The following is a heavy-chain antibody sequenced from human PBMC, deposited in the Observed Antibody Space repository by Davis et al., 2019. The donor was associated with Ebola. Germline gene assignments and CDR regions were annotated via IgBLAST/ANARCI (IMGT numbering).Heavy chain of an antibody. CDR2: IYYSGST. CDR1: GGSISSYY. J-gene: IGHJ6*02. V-gene: IGHV4-59*01. CDR3: ARAVWGKGYYYGMDV. D-gene: IGHD1-26*01. Sequence: MPSETLSLTCTVSGGSISSYYCSRIRQPPGKRLEWIGYIYYSGSTNYNPSLKSRVTISVDTSKNQFSLKLSSVTAADTAVYYCARAVWGKGYYYGMDVWGQGTTVTVSS.